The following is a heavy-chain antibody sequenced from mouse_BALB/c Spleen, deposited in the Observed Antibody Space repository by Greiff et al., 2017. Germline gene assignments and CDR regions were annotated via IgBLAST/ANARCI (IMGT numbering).Heavy chain of an antibody. J-gene: IGHJ4*01. D-gene: IGHD2-1*01. CDR3: ASGNLLYYYAMDY. Sequence: EVQLQESGAELVKPGASVKLSCTASGFNIKDTYMHWVKQRPEQGLEWIGRIDPANGNTKYDPKFQGKATITADTSSNTAYLQLSSLTSEDTAVYYCASGNLLYYYAMDYWGQGTSVTVSS. CDR2: IDPANGNT. V-gene: IGHV14-3*02. CDR1: GFNIKDTY.